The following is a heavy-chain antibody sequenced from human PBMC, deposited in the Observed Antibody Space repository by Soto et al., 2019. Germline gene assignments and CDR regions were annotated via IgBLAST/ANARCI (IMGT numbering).Heavy chain of an antibody. CDR1: GFTFDDYA. CDR2: IKWNSGSI. Sequence: GVSRRLSCAASGFTFDDYAIHWVRQVPGKGLEWVSGIKWNSGSIDYGDSVKRRFAISRDNAKNSLHLQMNSLSAEDTAFYYCVKDESINWYSGHFRHWGQGTLDTVSS. D-gene: IGHD6-13*01. J-gene: IGHJ1*01. CDR3: VKDESINWYSGHFRH. V-gene: IGHV3-9*01.